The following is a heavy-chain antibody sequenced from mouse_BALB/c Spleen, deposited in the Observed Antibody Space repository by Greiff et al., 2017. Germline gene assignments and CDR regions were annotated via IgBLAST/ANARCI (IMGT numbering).Heavy chain of an antibody. D-gene: IGHD1-1*01. CDR1: GFTFSSYT. CDR3: TRGGGNWYFDV. CDR2: ISSGGSYT. J-gene: IGHJ1*01. V-gene: IGHV5-6-4*01. Sequence: EVKLMESGGGLVKPGGSLKLSCAASGFTFSSYTMSWVRQTPEKRLEWVATISSGGSYTYYPDSVKGRFTISRDNAKNTLYLQMSSLKSEDTAMYYCTRGGGNWYFDVWGAGTTVTVSS.